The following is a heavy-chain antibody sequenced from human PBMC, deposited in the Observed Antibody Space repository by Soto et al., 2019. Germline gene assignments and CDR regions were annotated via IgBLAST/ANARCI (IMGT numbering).Heavy chain of an antibody. CDR1: GFNFDNYG. J-gene: IGHJ4*02. Sequence: GGSLRLSCQASGFNFDNYGMHWVRQAPGKGLEWVAVITYDGSFQYYADSVKGRFTISRDNSKNTLFLHLNTLKPEDTVVYHCAKDRVGGTFYTPLGFWGQGTLVTVSS. CDR3: AKDRVGGTFYTPLGF. CDR2: ITYDGSFQ. V-gene: IGHV3-30*18. D-gene: IGHD1-7*01.